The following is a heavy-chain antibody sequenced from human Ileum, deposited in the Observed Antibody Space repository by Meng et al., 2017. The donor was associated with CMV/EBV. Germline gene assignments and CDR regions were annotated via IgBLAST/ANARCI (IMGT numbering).Heavy chain of an antibody. D-gene: IGHD3-22*01. Sequence: CALSGVSINHGYYSWTWIRPSPGKGLKWIGYIFHSGSTDYNPSLKSRVRMSIDMSENQFSLQLTSATAADTAVYYCARGWDSSGYVYWGQGILVTVSS. J-gene: IGHJ4*02. CDR3: ARGWDSSGYVY. V-gene: IGHV4-30-4*01. CDR1: GVSINHGYYS. CDR2: IFHSGST.